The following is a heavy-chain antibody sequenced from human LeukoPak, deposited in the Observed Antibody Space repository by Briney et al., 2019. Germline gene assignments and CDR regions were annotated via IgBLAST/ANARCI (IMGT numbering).Heavy chain of an antibody. CDR1: GFTFSSYG. CDR2: IRYDGSNK. V-gene: IGHV3-30*02. J-gene: IGHJ4*02. D-gene: IGHD3-10*01. Sequence: PGGSLRLSCAASGFTFSSYGMHWVRQAPGKGLEWVAFIRYDGSNKYYADSVKGRFTISRDNSKNTLYLQMNSLRAEDTALYYCAPSPSRYYYGSGSSISGGYYWGQGTLVTVSS. CDR3: APSPSRYYYGSGSSISGGYY.